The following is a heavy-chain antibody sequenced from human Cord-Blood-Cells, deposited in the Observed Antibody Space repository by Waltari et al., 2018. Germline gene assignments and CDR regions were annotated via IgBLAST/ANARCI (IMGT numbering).Heavy chain of an antibody. D-gene: IGHD2-15*01. J-gene: IGHJ2*01. CDR2: INYSGST. V-gene: IGHV4-34*01. CDR3: ARGRWDIVVVVAALWYFDL. Sequence: QVQLQQWGAGLLKPSETLSLTCAVYGGSFSGYYWSWIRQPPGKGLEWIGEINYSGSTNYNPSLKRRVTLSVDTAKNHFSLKLSSVAAADTAVYYCARGRWDIVVVVAALWYFDLWGRGTLVTVSS. CDR1: GGSFSGYY.